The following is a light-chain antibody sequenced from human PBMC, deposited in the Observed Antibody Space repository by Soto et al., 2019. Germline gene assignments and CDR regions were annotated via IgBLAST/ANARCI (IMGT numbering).Light chain of an antibody. CDR2: GAS. Sequence: EIVMTQSPATLSVSPGKRDTISCRASQSVSSNLAWYQQNPGQAPRLLIYGASTRATGIPARFSGSGSGTEFTLTISSLQSEDFAVYYCQQYNNWPRTFGQGTKV. CDR3: QQYNNWPRT. V-gene: IGKV3-15*01. CDR1: QSVSSN. J-gene: IGKJ1*01.